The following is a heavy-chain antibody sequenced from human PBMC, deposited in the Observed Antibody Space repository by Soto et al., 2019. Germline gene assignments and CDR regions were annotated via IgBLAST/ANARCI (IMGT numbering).Heavy chain of an antibody. CDR1: GGSMRNYF. J-gene: IGHJ4*02. CDR3: ARGGIVVVPAAPSFGLSVFDY. CDR2: IYYSGST. Sequence: KTSETLSLTCTVSGGSMRNYFWTWIRQPPGKGLEWIGYIYYSGSTNYNPSLKSRVTISVDTSKNQFFLKLSSVTAADTAVYYCARGGIVVVPAAPSFGLSVFDYWGQGTLVTVSS. V-gene: IGHV4-59*08. D-gene: IGHD2-2*01.